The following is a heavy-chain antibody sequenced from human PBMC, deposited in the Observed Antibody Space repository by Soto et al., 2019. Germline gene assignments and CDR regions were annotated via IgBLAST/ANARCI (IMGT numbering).Heavy chain of an antibody. CDR3: ARARVFNHWFDP. Sequence: GASVKVSCKASGYTFTSYAMHWVRQAPGQRLEWMGWINAGNGNTKYSQKFQGRVTITGDTSASTAYMELSSLRSEDTAVYYCARARVFNHWFDPWGQGTLVTVSS. D-gene: IGHD6-13*01. J-gene: IGHJ5*02. V-gene: IGHV1-3*01. CDR1: GYTFTSYA. CDR2: INAGNGNT.